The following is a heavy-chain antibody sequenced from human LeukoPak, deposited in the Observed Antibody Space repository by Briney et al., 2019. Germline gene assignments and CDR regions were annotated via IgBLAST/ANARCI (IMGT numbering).Heavy chain of an antibody. CDR3: ARYSGYDSVSYYYGMDV. D-gene: IGHD5-12*01. CDR1: GGSISSYY. J-gene: IGHJ6*02. Sequence: PSETLSLTRTVSGGSISSYYWSWIRQPPGKGLEWIGYIYYSGRTNYNPSLKSRVTISVDTSKNQFSLKLSSVTATDTAVYYCARYSGYDSVSYYYGMDVWGQGTTVTVSS. V-gene: IGHV4-59*08. CDR2: IYYSGRT.